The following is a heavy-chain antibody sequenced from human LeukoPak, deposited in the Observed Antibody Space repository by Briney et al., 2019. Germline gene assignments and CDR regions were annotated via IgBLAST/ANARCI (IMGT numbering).Heavy chain of an antibody. D-gene: IGHD4-23*01. CDR2: ISYDGSYK. J-gene: IGHJ6*03. Sequence: GSLRLSCEASGFTFSNYAMHWVRQAPGKGLEWVAVISYDGSYKYYADSMKGRFTISRDNSKNTLYLQMNSLRAEDTAVYYCAKDLGGNPTFYYYMDVWGKGTTVTISS. V-gene: IGHV3-30*04. CDR1: GFTFSNYA. CDR3: AKDLGGNPTFYYYMDV.